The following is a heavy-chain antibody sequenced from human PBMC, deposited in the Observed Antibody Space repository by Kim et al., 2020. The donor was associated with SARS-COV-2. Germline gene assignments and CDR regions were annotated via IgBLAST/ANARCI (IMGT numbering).Heavy chain of an antibody. CDR3: AKDIEVVPAGPGDP. Sequence: PGKGLGVGSGISWNSGSIDYADAVKGRFTISRDNAKNSLYLQMNSLRAEDTALYYCAKDIEVVPAGPGDPWGQGTLVTVSS. D-gene: IGHD2-2*01. V-gene: IGHV3-9*01. CDR2: ISWNSGSI. J-gene: IGHJ5*02.